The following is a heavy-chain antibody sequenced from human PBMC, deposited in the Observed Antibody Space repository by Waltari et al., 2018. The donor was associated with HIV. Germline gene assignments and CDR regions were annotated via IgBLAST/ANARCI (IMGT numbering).Heavy chain of an antibody. V-gene: IGHV4-34*02. CDR3: ARGPHTSIFGVVKYFQP. CDR1: GGSFNGYY. J-gene: IGHJ1*01. CDR2: VDYSGDT. Sequence: VQLQQWGTERLMPSETLSLTCAVYGGSFNGYYWTWIRQSPGNGLEWIGEVDYSGDTNYNPSLKSRLTISVDTSKNQFSLKLTSMTTADTGLYYCARGPHTSIFGVVKYFQPWGQGTLVTVSS. D-gene: IGHD3-3*01.